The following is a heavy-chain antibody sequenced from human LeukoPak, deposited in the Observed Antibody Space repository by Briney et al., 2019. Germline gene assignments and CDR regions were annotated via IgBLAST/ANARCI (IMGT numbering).Heavy chain of an antibody. Sequence: SETLSLTCAVYGGSFSGYYWAWIRQPPGKGLEWLGEIHYSGRINYNPSLKSRVTISADTSNNHFSLKMNSVTAADTAVYYCSRGTDAYKCGNSWGQGTLVTVSS. CDR1: GGSFSGYY. J-gene: IGHJ4*02. D-gene: IGHD5-24*01. V-gene: IGHV4-34*01. CDR3: SRGTDAYKCGNS. CDR2: IHYSGRI.